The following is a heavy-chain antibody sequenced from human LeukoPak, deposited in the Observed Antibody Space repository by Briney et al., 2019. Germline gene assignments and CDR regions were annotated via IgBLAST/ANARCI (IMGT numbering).Heavy chain of an antibody. J-gene: IGHJ4*02. CDR3: ASLGSYSLHY. CDR1: GDSISIYY. D-gene: IGHD1-26*01. V-gene: IGHV4-59*01. CDR2: IYNSGST. Sequence: SETLSLTCSVSGDSISIYYWSWIRQPPGKGLEWIGYIYNSGSTNYNPSLKSRVTISVDKSKNQFSLKLTSVTAADTAVYYCASLGSYSLHYWGQGTLVTVSS.